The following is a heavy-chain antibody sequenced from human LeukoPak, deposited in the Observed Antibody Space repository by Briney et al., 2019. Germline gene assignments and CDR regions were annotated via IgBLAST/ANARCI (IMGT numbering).Heavy chain of an antibody. Sequence: ASVKVSCKASGYTFTSYDFNWLRQATGQGPEWMGWMNPNSGATGYAQKFQGRITMTRSASINTAYMELTDLRSEDTAVYYCARSPGYSSSWLGRPCWFDPWGQGTLVTVSS. D-gene: IGHD6-13*01. CDR1: GYTFTSYD. V-gene: IGHV1-8*01. CDR3: ARSPGYSSSWLGRPCWFDP. CDR2: MNPNSGAT. J-gene: IGHJ5*02.